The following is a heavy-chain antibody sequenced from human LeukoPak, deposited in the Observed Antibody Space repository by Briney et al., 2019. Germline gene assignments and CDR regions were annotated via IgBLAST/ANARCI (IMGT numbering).Heavy chain of an antibody. J-gene: IGHJ6*02. D-gene: IGHD1-26*01. V-gene: IGHV3-64*04. CDR1: GFTFSTYA. CDR2: ISSNGGST. CDR3: ARDGSAYGMDV. Sequence: GGSLRLSCSASGFTFSTYAMHWVRQAPGKGLEYVSAISSNGGSTYYADSVKGRFTISRDNAKNSLYLQMNSLRAEDTAVYYCARDGSAYGMDVWGQGTTVTVSS.